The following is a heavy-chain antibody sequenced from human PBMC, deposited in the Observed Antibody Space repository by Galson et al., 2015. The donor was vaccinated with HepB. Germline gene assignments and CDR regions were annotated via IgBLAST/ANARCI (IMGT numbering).Heavy chain of an antibody. CDR3: AKDEAYYYDSSGYHPAY. V-gene: IGHV3-30*02. D-gene: IGHD3-22*01. J-gene: IGHJ4*02. Sequence: SLRLSCAASGFTFSSYGMHWVRQAPGKGLEWVAFIRYDGSNKYYADSVKGRFTTSRDNSKNTLYLQMNSLRAEDTAVYYCAKDEAYYYDSSGYHPAYWGQGTLVTVSS. CDR2: IRYDGSNK. CDR1: GFTFSSYG.